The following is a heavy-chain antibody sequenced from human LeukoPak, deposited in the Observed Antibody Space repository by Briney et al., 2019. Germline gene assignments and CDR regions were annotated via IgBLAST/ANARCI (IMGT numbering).Heavy chain of an antibody. Sequence: GGSLILSCGASGFTFSSYSMNWVRQAPGKGLEWISYISSSGSTIYYADSVKGRFTISRDNAKNSLYLQMNSLRAEDTAVYYCARSTAGYNWFDPWGQGTLVTVSS. D-gene: IGHD2-8*02. CDR3: ARSTAGYNWFDP. V-gene: IGHV3-48*01. CDR1: GFTFSSYS. J-gene: IGHJ5*02. CDR2: ISSSGSTI.